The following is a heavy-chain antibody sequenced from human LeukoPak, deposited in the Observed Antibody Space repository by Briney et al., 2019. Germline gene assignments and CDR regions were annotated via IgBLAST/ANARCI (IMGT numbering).Heavy chain of an antibody. D-gene: IGHD4-17*01. V-gene: IGHV4-59*01. CDR2: IYYSGST. CDR1: GGSISSYY. Sequence: SETLSLTCTVSGGSISSYYWSWIRQPPGKGLEWIGYIYYSGSTNCNPSLKSRVTISVDTSKNQFSLKLSSVTAADTAVYYCARVPPKTTVTTRYYYYYMDVWGKGTTVTVSS. CDR3: ARVPPKTTVTTRYYYYYMDV. J-gene: IGHJ6*03.